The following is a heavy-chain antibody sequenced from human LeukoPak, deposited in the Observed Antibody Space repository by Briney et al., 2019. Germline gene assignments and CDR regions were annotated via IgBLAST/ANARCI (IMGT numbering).Heavy chain of an antibody. CDR1: GGSFSGYY. J-gene: IGHJ4*02. CDR3: ASVPKAAAGSERYYFDY. Sequence: SETLSLTCAVYGGSFSGYYWSWIRQPPGKGLEWIGEINHSGSTNYNPSLKSRVTISVDTSKNQFSLKLSSVTAADTAVYYCASVPKAAAGSERYYFDYWGQGTLVTVSS. V-gene: IGHV4-34*01. CDR2: INHSGST. D-gene: IGHD6-13*01.